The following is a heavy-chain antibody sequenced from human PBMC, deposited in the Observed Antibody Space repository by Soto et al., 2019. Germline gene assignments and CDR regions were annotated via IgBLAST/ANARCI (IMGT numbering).Heavy chain of an antibody. V-gene: IGHV3-74*01. CDR3: ARGDRGAFDL. J-gene: IGHJ3*01. D-gene: IGHD1-26*01. CDR2: IHSDGSST. CDR1: GFTFSYYW. Sequence: EVQLLESGGGLVQPGDSLRLSCAASGFTFSYYWMHWVRQAPGMGLVWVSRIHSDGSSTTYADSVKGRFTTSSDKARNTLYLQMNSLRAEDTAVYYCARGDRGAFDLWGQGTVVTVSS.